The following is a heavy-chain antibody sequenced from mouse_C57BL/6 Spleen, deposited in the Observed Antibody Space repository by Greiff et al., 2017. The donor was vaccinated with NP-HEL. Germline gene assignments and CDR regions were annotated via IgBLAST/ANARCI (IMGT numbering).Heavy chain of an antibody. CDR1: GYSITSGYD. Sequence: EVKLVESGPGMVKPSQSLSLTCTVTGYSITSGYDWHWIRHFPGNKLEWMGYISYSGSTNYNPSLKSRISITHDTSKNHFFLKLNSVTTEDTATYYCALDSSGYRAMDYWGQGTSVTVSS. D-gene: IGHD3-2*02. CDR2: ISYSGST. CDR3: ALDSSGYRAMDY. V-gene: IGHV3-1*01. J-gene: IGHJ4*01.